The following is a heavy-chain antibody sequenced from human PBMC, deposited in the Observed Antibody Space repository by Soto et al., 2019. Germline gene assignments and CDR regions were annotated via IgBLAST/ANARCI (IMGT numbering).Heavy chain of an antibody. J-gene: IGHJ4*02. CDR3: ARRLGGSGVSLPFDY. V-gene: IGHV6-1*01. CDR2: TYYKAKWYN. D-gene: IGHD6-25*01. Sequence: SQTLSLTSALSGDTVSSTSAASNWIRHSPSRGLEWLGRTYYKAKWYNDYAVSVNGRITINTDTSKNKFSLQLDSVSAEDTAVYYCARRLGGSGVSLPFDYWGQGTLVTVSS. CDR1: GDTVSSTSAA.